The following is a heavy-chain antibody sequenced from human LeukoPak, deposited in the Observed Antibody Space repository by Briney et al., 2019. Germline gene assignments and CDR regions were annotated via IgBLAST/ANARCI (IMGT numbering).Heavy chain of an antibody. CDR2: FDPEDGET. V-gene: IGHV1-24*01. D-gene: IGHD3-10*01. J-gene: IGHJ4*02. Sequence: ASVKVSCKVSGYTLTELSMHWVRQAPGKGLEWMGGFDPEDGETIYAQKFQGRVTMTEDTSTDTAYMELSSLRSEDTAVYYCATDFGSGSSSPFSHWGQGTLVTVSS. CDR1: GYTLTELS. CDR3: ATDFGSGSSSPFSH.